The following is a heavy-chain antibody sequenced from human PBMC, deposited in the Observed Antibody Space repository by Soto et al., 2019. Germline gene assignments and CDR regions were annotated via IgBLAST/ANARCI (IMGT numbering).Heavy chain of an antibody. J-gene: IGHJ4*02. V-gene: IGHV3-23*01. D-gene: IGHD6-13*01. CDR1: GFTFSSHA. Sequence: EVQLLESGGGLVQPGGSLRLSFTASGFTFSSHAMTWVRQAPGQGLEWVSGLSDSGGSTYYADSVKGRFTISRDNSMNTLYLQMNTLRADDTAVYYCAKVSSSWYAGFFDLWGQGTLVTVSS. CDR2: LSDSGGST. CDR3: AKVSSSWYAGFFDL.